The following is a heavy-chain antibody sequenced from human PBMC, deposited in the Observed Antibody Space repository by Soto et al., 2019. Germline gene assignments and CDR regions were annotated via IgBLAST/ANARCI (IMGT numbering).Heavy chain of an antibody. CDR3: ATAPRAAGGYWYGMDV. CDR2: IYYSGST. D-gene: IGHD6-13*01. Sequence: SETLSLTCTVSGGSISSYYWSWIRQPPGKGLEWIGYIYYSGSTNYNPSLKSRVTISVDTSKNQFSLKLSSVTAADTAVYYCATAPRAAGGYWYGMDVWGQGTTVTVSS. J-gene: IGHJ6*02. V-gene: IGHV4-59*08. CDR1: GGSISSYY.